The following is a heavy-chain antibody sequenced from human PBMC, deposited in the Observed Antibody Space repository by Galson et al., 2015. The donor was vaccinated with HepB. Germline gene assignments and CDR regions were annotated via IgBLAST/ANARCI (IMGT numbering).Heavy chain of an antibody. Sequence: SLRLSCAASGFTFGDYAMHWVRQAPGKGLEWVSGISWNSGGIGYADSVKGRFTISRDNAKNSLYLQLNSLRAEDTALYYCAKEASYCGGVCQSGLHYYYMDVWGKGTTVTVSS. CDR3: AKEASYCGGVCQSGLHYYYMDV. CDR2: ISWNSGGI. CDR1: GFTFGDYA. J-gene: IGHJ6*03. V-gene: IGHV3-9*01. D-gene: IGHD2-21*01.